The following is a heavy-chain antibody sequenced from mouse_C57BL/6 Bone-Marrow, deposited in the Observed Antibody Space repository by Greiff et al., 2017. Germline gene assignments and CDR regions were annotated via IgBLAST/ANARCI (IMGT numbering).Heavy chain of an antibody. CDR2: IDPSDSYT. D-gene: IGHD2-5*01. CDR1: GYTFTSYW. CDR3: ARDRYSRAY. V-gene: IGHV1-50*01. Sequence: QVQLQQPGAELVKPGASVKLSCKASGYTFTSYWMQWVKQRPGQGLEWIGEIDPSDSYTNYNQKFKGKATLTVATSSSTAYMQLSSLTSEDSAVYYCARDRYSRAYWGQGTLVTVSA. J-gene: IGHJ3*01.